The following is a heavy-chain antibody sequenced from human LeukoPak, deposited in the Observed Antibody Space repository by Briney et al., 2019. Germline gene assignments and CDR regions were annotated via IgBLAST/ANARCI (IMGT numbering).Heavy chain of an antibody. D-gene: IGHD3-10*01. CDR1: GGSFSGYY. V-gene: IGHV4-34*01. Sequence: SETLSLTCAVYGGSFSGYYWSWIRQLPGKGLEWIGEINHSGSTNYNPSLKSRVTISVDTSKNQFSLKLSSVTAADTAVYYCARGGPPMVRGVRWFDPWGQGTLVTVSS. J-gene: IGHJ5*02. CDR2: INHSGST. CDR3: ARGGPPMVRGVRWFDP.